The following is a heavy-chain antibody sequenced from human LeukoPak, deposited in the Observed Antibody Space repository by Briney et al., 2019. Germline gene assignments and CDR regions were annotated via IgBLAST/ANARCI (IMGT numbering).Heavy chain of an antibody. CDR2: ISDTGNT. CDR3: AKAPVTTCRGAFCYPFDY. Sequence: ETLSLTCAVYGGSFSGYYWSWVRQAPGKGLEWVSAISDTGNTYHADSVKGRFTISRDSSKNTLFLQMNRLRPEDAAVYYCAKAPVTTCRGAFCYPFDYWGLGTLVTVSS. V-gene: IGHV3-53*01. J-gene: IGHJ4*02. D-gene: IGHD2-15*01. CDR1: GGSFSGYY.